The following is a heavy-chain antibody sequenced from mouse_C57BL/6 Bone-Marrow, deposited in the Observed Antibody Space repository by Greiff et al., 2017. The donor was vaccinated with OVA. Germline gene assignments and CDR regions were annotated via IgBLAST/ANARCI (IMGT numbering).Heavy chain of an antibody. J-gene: IGHJ3*01. CDR1: GYTFTSYW. CDR2: IDPSGSYT. D-gene: IGHD2-5*01. CDR3: ARSDSNLAWFAY. V-gene: IGHV1-69*01. Sequence: VQLKQPGAELVMPGASVKLSCKASGYTFTSYWMHWVRQRPGQGLEWIGTIDPSGSYTNYNHKFKGKSTLTVDKSTSTAYMQLSSLTSEDTAVYYCARSDSNLAWFAYWGQGTLVTVSA.